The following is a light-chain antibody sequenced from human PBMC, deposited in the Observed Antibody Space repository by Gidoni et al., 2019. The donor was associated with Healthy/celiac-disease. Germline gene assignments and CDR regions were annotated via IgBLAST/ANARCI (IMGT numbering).Light chain of an antibody. Sequence: IQMTHPPPSLSASVGARVTITCRASQSISSYLNWYLQKPGKAPKLLIDAASSLQSGVTSRFSGSGSGTDWTLTISSLQPEDFATDYCQQSDSTPLTFXGXTKVEIK. V-gene: IGKV1-39*01. CDR2: AAS. J-gene: IGKJ4*02. CDR1: QSISSY. CDR3: QQSDSTPLT.